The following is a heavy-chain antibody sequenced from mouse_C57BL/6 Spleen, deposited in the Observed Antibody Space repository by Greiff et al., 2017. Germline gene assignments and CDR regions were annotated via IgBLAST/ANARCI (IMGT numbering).Heavy chain of an antibody. D-gene: IGHD1-1*01. J-gene: IGHJ1*03. Sequence: EVKLVESGPELVKPGDSVKISCKASGYSFTGYFMNWVMQSHGKSLEWIGRINPYNGDTFYNQKFKGKATLTVDKSSSTAHMELRSLTSEDSAVYYCARYLNYGSSYGYFDVWGTGTTVTVSS. CDR1: GYSFTGYF. CDR3: ARYLNYGSSYGYFDV. CDR2: INPYNGDT. V-gene: IGHV1-20*01.